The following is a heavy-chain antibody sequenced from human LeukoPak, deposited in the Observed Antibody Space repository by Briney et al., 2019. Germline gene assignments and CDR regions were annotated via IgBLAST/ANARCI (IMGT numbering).Heavy chain of an antibody. CDR3: ASGAYYYDSSGYYGPFDP. J-gene: IGHJ5*02. Sequence: PSETLSLTCTVSGGXISSSSYYWGWIRQPPGKGLEWIGSIYYSGSTYYNPSLKSRVTISVDTSKNQFSLKLSSVTAADTAVYYCASGAYYYDSSGYYGPFDPWGQGTLVTVSS. CDR1: GGXISSSSYY. D-gene: IGHD3-22*01. CDR2: IYYSGST. V-gene: IGHV4-39*01.